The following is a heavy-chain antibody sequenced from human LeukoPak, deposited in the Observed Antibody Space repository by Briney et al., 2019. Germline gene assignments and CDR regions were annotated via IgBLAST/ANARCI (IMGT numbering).Heavy chain of an antibody. Sequence: GGSLRLSCEASGFIFSGFWMHWVRQTQGKGLEWVSHINTDGSITRYADSVKGRFTISRDNAKNTVYLQMDSLRVEDTAVYYCATDRYGEYLRHWGQGTLVSAS. CDR3: ATDRYGEYLRH. CDR1: GFIFSGFW. J-gene: IGHJ1*01. D-gene: IGHD3-22*01. CDR2: INTDGSIT. V-gene: IGHV3-74*01.